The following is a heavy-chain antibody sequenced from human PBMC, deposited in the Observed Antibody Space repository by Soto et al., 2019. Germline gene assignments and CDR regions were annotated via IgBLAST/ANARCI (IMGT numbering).Heavy chain of an antibody. Sequence: SVKVSCKASGFTFTSSAVQWVRQARGQRLEWIGWIVVGSGNTNYAQKFQERVTITRDMSTSTAYMELSSLRSEDTAVYYCAAVGVGYCSSTSCQTRSYYYGMDVWGQGTAVTVSS. J-gene: IGHJ6*02. D-gene: IGHD2-2*01. V-gene: IGHV1-58*01. CDR3: AAVGVGYCSSTSCQTRSYYYGMDV. CDR1: GFTFTSSA. CDR2: IVVGSGNT.